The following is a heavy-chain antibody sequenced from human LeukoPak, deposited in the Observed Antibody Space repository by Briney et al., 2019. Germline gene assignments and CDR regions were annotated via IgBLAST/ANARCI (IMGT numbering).Heavy chain of an antibody. D-gene: IGHD3-22*01. Sequence: SETLSLTCTVSGGSISSYYWSWTRQPPGKGLEWIGYIYYSGSTNYNPSLKSRVTISVDTSKNQFSLKLSSVTAADTAVYYCARALYYYDSSGYYYLDYWGQGTLVTVSS. V-gene: IGHV4-59*01. CDR2: IYYSGST. CDR1: GGSISSYY. CDR3: ARALYYYDSSGYYYLDY. J-gene: IGHJ4*02.